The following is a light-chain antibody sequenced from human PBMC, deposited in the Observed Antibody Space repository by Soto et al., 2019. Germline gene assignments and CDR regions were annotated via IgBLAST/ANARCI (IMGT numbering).Light chain of an antibody. CDR1: ASNLGAKYA. CDR2: DNI. CDR3: QSYDTTLSGLV. Sequence: QSVLTQPPSVSGAQGQRVTISCTGSASNLGAKYAVHGYQHLPGTAPKLLIYDNIHRPSGVPDRFSGSKSDTSASLAITGLQAEDEADYYCQSYDTTLSGLVFGGGTKLTVL. J-gene: IGLJ3*02. V-gene: IGLV1-40*01.